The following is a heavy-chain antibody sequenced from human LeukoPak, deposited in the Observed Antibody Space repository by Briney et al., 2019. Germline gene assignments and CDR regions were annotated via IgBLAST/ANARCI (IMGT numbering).Heavy chain of an antibody. J-gene: IGHJ4*02. V-gene: IGHV3-21*01. Sequence: PGGSLRPSCAASGFTFSSYSFNWVRQAPGKGLEWISSISNTKTYINYADSVKGRFTISRDNAKNSLFLHMTSLRAGDTAVYYCVRDGAYYDSAPYNFDFWGQGTLVAVSS. CDR3: VRDGAYYDSAPYNFDF. CDR2: ISNTKTYI. D-gene: IGHD3-22*01. CDR1: GFTFSSYS.